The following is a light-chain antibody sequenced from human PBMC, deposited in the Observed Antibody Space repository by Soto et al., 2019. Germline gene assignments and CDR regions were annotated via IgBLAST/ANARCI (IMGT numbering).Light chain of an antibody. CDR2: EGS. Sequence: QSALTQPASASGSPGQSITISCTGTSSDVGSYNLVSWYQQHPAKAPKLMIYEGSKRPSVVSNRFSGSKTGTTASLTISGLQAEDEAYYYCCSYAGSSTVVFGTGTKVTVL. V-gene: IGLV2-23*03. J-gene: IGLJ1*01. CDR3: CSYAGSSTVV. CDR1: SSDVGSYNL.